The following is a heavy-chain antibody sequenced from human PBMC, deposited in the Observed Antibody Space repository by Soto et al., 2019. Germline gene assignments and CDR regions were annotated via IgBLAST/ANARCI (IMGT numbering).Heavy chain of an antibody. D-gene: IGHD2-21*01. CDR3: VREDWPRCAN. J-gene: IGHJ4*02. CDR2: KSRGASDE. V-gene: IGHV3-7*01. Sequence: EVQLVESGGGLVQPGGSLRLSCAASGFMVSANWMSWVRQDPRKGLERVATKSRGASDEFYVDYMKGRVTISRDTAKNSLNLQMKRLRDGNIAVYACVREDWPRCANWGQRNGVTVS. CDR1: GFMVSANW.